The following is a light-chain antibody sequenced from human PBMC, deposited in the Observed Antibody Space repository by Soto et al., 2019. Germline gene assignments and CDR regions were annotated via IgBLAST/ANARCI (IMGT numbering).Light chain of an antibody. J-gene: IGLJ2*01. CDR1: SSNIGAGYD. CDR3: QSYDSSLSVV. V-gene: IGLV1-40*01. Sequence: QSVLTQPPSVSRAPGQRVTISCTGSSSNIGAGYDVHWYQQLPGTAPKRLIYDNKYRPSGVPDRFSGSKSGTSASLAITGLQAEDEADYYCQSYDSSLSVVFGGGTKVTVL. CDR2: DNK.